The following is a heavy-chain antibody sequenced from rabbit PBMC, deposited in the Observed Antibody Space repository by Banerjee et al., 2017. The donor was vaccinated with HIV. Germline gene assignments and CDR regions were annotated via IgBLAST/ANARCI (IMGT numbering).Heavy chain of an antibody. D-gene: IGHD1-1*01. CDR2: IDPVFGST. V-gene: IGHV1S45*01. Sequence: QQPLVESGGGLVKPGASLTLTCTASGFSFSSRYWICWVRQAPGKGLEWIGYIDPVFGSTYYATWVNGRFTIANNNAQNTVDLQMNSLTAADTATYFCVRFASLNDLWGPGTLVTVS. J-gene: IGHJ4*01. CDR3: VRFASLNDL. CDR1: GFSFSSRYW.